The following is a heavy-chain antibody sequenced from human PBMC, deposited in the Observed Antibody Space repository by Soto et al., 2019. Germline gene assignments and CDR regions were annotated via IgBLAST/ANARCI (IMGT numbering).Heavy chain of an antibody. Sequence: LRLSCAASGFTFSNYAMTWVRQAPGEGLEWVSVITNSGGDTLHADSVKGRFTISRDNSKNTLYLQMNSLRAEDTAIYYCAKASGESYPGSRLFDFWGQGTRVTVSS. CDR3: AKASGESYPGSRLFDF. D-gene: IGHD3-10*01. J-gene: IGHJ4*02. V-gene: IGHV3-23*01. CDR2: ITNSGGDT. CDR1: GFTFSNYA.